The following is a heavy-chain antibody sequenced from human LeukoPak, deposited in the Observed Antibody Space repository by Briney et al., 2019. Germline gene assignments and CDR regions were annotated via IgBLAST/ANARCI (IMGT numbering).Heavy chain of an antibody. D-gene: IGHD6-13*01. V-gene: IGHV4-59*01. CDR1: GGSISSYY. CDR2: IYYSGST. CDR3: ARAAAAARLFEDY. J-gene: IGHJ4*02. Sequence: SETLSLTCTVSGGSISSYYWSWIRPPPGKGLEWIGYIYYSGSTNYNPSLKSRVTISVDTSKNQFSLKLSSVTAADTAVYYCARAAAAARLFEDYWGQGTLVTVSS.